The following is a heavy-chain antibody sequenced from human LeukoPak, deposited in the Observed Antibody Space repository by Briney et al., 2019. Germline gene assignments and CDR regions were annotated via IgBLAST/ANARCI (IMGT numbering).Heavy chain of an antibody. Sequence: KAGGSLRLSCAASGFTFDDYTMHWVRQAPGKGLEWVSLISWDGGSTYYPGSVKGRFTISRENAKNSLYLQMNSLRAGDTAVYYCARVLTVRSGGYDAFDIWGQGTMVTVSS. V-gene: IGHV3-43*01. J-gene: IGHJ3*02. CDR1: GFTFDDYT. CDR2: ISWDGGST. CDR3: ARVLTVRSGGYDAFDI. D-gene: IGHD6-25*01.